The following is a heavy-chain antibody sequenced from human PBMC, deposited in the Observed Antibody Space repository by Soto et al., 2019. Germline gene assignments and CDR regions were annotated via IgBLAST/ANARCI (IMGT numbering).Heavy chain of an antibody. CDR1: GGTITSSFHF. Sequence: PSETLSLTCTVPGGTITSSFHFWGWIRQPPGKGLEWIGSIYYSGSTYYNPSLKSRVTMSVDMSKNQFSLNLSSVTAADTAVYYCARLRGYVSYFDSWGQGILVTVSS. V-gene: IGHV4-39*01. CDR2: IYYSGST. J-gene: IGHJ4*02. D-gene: IGHD5-12*01. CDR3: ARLRGYVSYFDS.